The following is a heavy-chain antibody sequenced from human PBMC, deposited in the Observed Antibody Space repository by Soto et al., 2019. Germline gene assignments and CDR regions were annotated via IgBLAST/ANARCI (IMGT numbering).Heavy chain of an antibody. CDR2: ISGGGSNT. V-gene: IGHV3-23*01. Sequence: GGSLRLSCAASGFSFSNYAMTWVRQAPGKGLEWVSAISGGGSNTFYADSVKGRFTISRDNSRKTLYLQMTSLRAEDAAVYYCARGTIVGATFTYWGQGTLVTVSS. CDR1: GFSFSNYA. D-gene: IGHD1-26*01. CDR3: ARGTIVGATFTY. J-gene: IGHJ4*02.